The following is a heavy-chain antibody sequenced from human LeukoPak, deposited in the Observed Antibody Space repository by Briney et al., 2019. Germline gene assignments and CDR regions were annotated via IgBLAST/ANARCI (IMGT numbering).Heavy chain of an antibody. CDR3: TTNTTTVTTPYNWFDP. CDR2: IKSKTDGGTT. J-gene: IGHJ5*02. CDR1: GFTFSNAW. D-gene: IGHD4-17*01. Sequence: PGGSLRLSCAASGFTFSNAWMSWVRQAPGKGLEWFGRIKSKTDGGTTDYAATVKGRFTISRDDSKNTLYLQMNSLNTEDTAVYYCTTNTTTVTTPYNWFDPWGQGTLVTVSS. V-gene: IGHV3-15*01.